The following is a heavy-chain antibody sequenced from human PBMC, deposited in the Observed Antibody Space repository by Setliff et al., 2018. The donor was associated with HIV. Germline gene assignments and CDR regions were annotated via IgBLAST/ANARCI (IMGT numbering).Heavy chain of an antibody. Sequence: SETLSLTCTVSGYSISSGHYWGWIRQPPGKGLEWIGSTYHSGSTYYNPSLKSRVTISVDTSKNQFSLKLSSVTAADTAVYYCARPKLIAAAGTKDLYYFDYWGQGTLVTVSS. J-gene: IGHJ4*02. D-gene: IGHD6-13*01. CDR3: ARPKLIAAAGTKDLYYFDY. CDR1: GYSISSGHY. CDR2: TYHSGST. V-gene: IGHV4-38-2*02.